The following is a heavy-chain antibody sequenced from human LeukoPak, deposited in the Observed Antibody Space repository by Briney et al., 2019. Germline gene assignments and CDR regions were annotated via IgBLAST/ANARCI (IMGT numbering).Heavy chain of an antibody. D-gene: IGHD4-17*01. V-gene: IGHV4-39*07. CDR1: GGSISSSSYY. CDR3: GRSRSPRYGDYVDY. CDR2: IYYSGST. J-gene: IGHJ4*02. Sequence: SETLSLTCTVSGGSISSSSYYWGWIRQPPGKGLEWIGSIYYSGSTYYDPSLKSRVTISVDTSKNQFSLKLSSVTAADTAVYYCGRSRSPRYGDYVDYWGQGTLVTVSS.